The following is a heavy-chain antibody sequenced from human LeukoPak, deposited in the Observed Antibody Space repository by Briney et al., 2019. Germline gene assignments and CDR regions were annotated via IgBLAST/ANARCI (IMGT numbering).Heavy chain of an antibody. Sequence: GGSERLPCAASGFTVSNYYMTWVRQAPWKGLEWVSVMYSGGSTYYADSVKGRVAISRDNSQNTVFLQMNSVRVEDTAVYYCARSYSNHLFGMDVCGQGTAVSASS. V-gene: IGHV3-66*01. CDR2: MYSGGST. CDR3: ARSYSNHLFGMDV. J-gene: IGHJ6*02. CDR1: GFTVSNYY. D-gene: IGHD4-11*01.